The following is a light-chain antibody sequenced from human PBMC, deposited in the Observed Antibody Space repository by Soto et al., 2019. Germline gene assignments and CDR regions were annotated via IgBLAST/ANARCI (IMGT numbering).Light chain of an antibody. CDR2: GAS. CDR3: QHYTNWPLT. J-gene: IGKJ4*01. CDR1: HSVSSR. Sequence: EIVMTQSPATLSVSPGERATLSCRASHSVSSRLAWYQQKPGQAPRLLIYGASTRATGLPARFGGSGSGTEFTLTISSLQSEDFAVYYCQHYTNWPLTFGGGTKVDIK. V-gene: IGKV3-15*01.